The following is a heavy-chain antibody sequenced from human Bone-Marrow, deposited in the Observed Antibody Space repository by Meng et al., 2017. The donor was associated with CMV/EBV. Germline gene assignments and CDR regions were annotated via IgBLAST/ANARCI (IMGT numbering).Heavy chain of an antibody. CDR2: INSDGGSI. CDR3: VREMQGGGYEAWFDP. J-gene: IGHJ5*02. D-gene: IGHD5-12*01. V-gene: IGHV3-74*01. CDR1: GLTFSRHW. Sequence: GGSLRLSCVASGLTFSRHWMHWVRQAPGKGLVWVSRINSDGGSISYADSVEGRFTITRDNAKNRLYLQMSSLRAEDTAVYYCVREMQGGGYEAWFDPWGQGTRVTVSS.